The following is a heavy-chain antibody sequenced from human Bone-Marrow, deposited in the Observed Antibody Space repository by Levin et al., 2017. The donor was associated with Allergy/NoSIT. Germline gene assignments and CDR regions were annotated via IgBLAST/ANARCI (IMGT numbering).Heavy chain of an antibody. J-gene: IGHJ6*02. D-gene: IGHD3-16*01. CDR1: GFTFRSYA. CDR2: LSASGLKM. CDR3: GKLFGGIMGAMDV. Sequence: GGSLRLSCVASGFTFRSYAMSWVRQAPGKGLEWVSGLSASGLKMYFADSVKGRFTISRDNSKNTLYLQMDSLGVEDTATYYCGKLFGGIMGAMDVWGQGTTVTVSS. V-gene: IGHV3-23*01.